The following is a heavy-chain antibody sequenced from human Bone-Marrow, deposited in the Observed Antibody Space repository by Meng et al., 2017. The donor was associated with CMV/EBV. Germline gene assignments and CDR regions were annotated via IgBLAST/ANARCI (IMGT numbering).Heavy chain of an antibody. V-gene: IGHV3-43*01. Sequence: GGSLRLSCAASGFTFSSYSMNWVRQAPGKGLEWVSDITWDAGSSHYADSVKGRFTISRDNSKNSLFLQMNRLRNEDTALYYCAKDTGNYRGFDYWGQGTLVTVSS. CDR2: ITWDAGSS. D-gene: IGHD5-24*01. J-gene: IGHJ4*02. CDR1: GFTFSSYS. CDR3: AKDTGNYRGFDY.